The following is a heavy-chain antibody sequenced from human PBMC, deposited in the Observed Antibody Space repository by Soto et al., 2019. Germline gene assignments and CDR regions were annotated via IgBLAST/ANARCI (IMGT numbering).Heavy chain of an antibody. CDR2: ITGDGDTT. J-gene: IGHJ4*02. Sequence: GGSLRLSCAASGFTFSSYALNWVRQAPGKGLEWVSGITGDGDTTFYAGSVKGRFTISRDNSRNTVYLQMNSGRDEDTAVYYCAKEMASGSRLAFDYWGQGTLVTGSS. V-gene: IGHV3-23*01. CDR3: AKEMASGSRLAFDY. CDR1: GFTFSSYA. D-gene: IGHD2-15*01.